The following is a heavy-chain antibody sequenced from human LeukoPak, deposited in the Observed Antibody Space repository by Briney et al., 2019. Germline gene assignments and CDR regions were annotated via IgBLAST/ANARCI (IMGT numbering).Heavy chain of an antibody. D-gene: IGHD1-26*01. CDR1: GGSISSYY. CDR2: IYTSGST. CDR3: ARRANSGSTKGAFDI. Sequence: SETLSLTCTVSGGSISSYYWSWIRQPAGKGLEWTGRIYTSGSTNYNPSLKSRVTMSVDTSKNQFSLRLSSVTAADTAVYYCARRANSGSTKGAFDIWGQGTMVTVSS. V-gene: IGHV4-4*07. J-gene: IGHJ3*02.